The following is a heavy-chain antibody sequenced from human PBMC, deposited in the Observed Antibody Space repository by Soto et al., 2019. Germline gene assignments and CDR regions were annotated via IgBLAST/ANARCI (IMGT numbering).Heavy chain of an antibody. CDR3: ARRDSSGYDPDAFDI. V-gene: IGHV5-51*01. J-gene: IGHJ3*02. D-gene: IGHD3-22*01. Sequence: GESLKISCKGSGYEFTSYWVGWVRQMPGKGLEWMGIIFPGDSDTRYSPSFHGQVTISADNSISTAYLQWSSLRASDTAMYYCARRDSSGYDPDAFDIWGQGTLVTVSS. CDR1: GYEFTSYW. CDR2: IFPGDSDT.